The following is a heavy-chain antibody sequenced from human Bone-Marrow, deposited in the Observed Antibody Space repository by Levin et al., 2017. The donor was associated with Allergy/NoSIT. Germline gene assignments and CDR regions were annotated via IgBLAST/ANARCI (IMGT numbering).Heavy chain of an antibody. Sequence: ASVKVSCKASGYPFTDQYIHWLRQAPGQGLEWMGLINPSGGSTSYPQKFQGRVTVTMDTSTSTVYMELSSLRSEDTAVYYCARDEGYCISTSCYQTPNWFDPWGQGTLVTVSS. V-gene: IGHV1-46*01. J-gene: IGHJ5*02. D-gene: IGHD2-2*01. CDR3: ARDEGYCISTSCYQTPNWFDP. CDR1: GYPFTDQY. CDR2: INPSGGST.